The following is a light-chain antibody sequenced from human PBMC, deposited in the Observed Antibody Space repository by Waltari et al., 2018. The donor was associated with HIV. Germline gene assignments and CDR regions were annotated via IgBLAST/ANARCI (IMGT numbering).Light chain of an antibody. V-gene: IGKV3-20*01. CDR1: QSVGNNY. Sequence: EIVLTQSPDTLSLSPGERATLSCRASQSVGNNYLVWYQQKPGQDPRLLIDDASRRATGIPERFSGSGSGTDFTLTISRVEPGDFAMYYCQQCAYSPLTFGGGTKVEI. CDR2: DAS. J-gene: IGKJ4*01. CDR3: QQCAYSPLT.